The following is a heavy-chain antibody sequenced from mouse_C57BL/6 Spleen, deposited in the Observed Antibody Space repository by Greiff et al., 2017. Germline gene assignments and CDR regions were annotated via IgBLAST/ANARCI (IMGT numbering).Heavy chain of an antibody. CDR3: ARWGLRYYLDY. CDR2: IDPSDSYT. J-gene: IGHJ2*01. Sequence: QVHVKQPGAELVKPGASVKLSCKASGYTFTSYWMQWVKQRPGQGLEWIGEIDPSDSYTNYNQKFKGKATLTVDTSSSTAYMQLSSLTSEDSAVYYCARWGLRYYLDYWGQGTTLTVSS. V-gene: IGHV1-50*01. CDR1: GYTFTSYW. D-gene: IGHD3-2*02.